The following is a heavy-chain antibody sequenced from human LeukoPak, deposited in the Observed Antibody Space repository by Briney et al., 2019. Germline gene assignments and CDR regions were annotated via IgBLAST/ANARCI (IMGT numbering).Heavy chain of an antibody. V-gene: IGHV3-33*08. CDR3: AREAEIVVVPAAIDY. CDR1: GFTFTDFY. J-gene: IGHJ4*02. CDR2: IWYDGTTK. Sequence: GGSLRLSCAASGFTFTDFYMSWIRQAPGKGLEWVAVIWYDGTTKYYADSVNGRFTISRDNSKNTLFLQMDSLRAEDTAVYYCAREAEIVVVPAAIDYRGQGTLVTVSS. D-gene: IGHD2-2*01.